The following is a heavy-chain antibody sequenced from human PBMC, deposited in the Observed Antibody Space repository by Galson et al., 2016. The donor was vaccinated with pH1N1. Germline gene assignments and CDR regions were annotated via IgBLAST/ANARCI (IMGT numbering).Heavy chain of an antibody. CDR2: LYSSGTT. CDR3: ARHLHVPGFKSIES. CDR1: GGSISRSN. Sequence: LSLTCVVSGGSISRSNWCWVRQSPVKGLEWIGYLYSSGTTTYNPSVASRVSISVDNPKNQFSLNLDFVTTADTAIYYFARHLHVPGFKSIESWGQGIVVTVSS. J-gene: IGHJ4*02. D-gene: IGHD5-24*01. V-gene: IGHV4-59*08.